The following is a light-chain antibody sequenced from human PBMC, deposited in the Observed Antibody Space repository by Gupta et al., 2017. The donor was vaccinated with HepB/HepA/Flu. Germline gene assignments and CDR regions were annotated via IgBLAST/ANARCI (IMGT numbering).Light chain of an antibody. CDR1: QSVSSY. Sequence: EIVLTLSPATLSLSPGERATLSCRASQSVSSYLAWYQQKPGQAPRLLIYDASNRATGIPARCSGSGSVTDFTLTISSLEPEDFAVYYCQQRSNWTWTFGQGTKVEIK. V-gene: IGKV3-11*01. CDR2: DAS. J-gene: IGKJ1*01. CDR3: QQRSNWTWT.